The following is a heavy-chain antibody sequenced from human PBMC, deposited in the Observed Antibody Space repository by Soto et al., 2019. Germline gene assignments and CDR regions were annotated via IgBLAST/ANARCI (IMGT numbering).Heavy chain of an antibody. V-gene: IGHV3-23*01. J-gene: IGHJ4*02. D-gene: IGHD5-18*01. CDR2: ITGSGGIT. CDR1: GFTFSSNA. CDR3: AKALRVADEGGYRNDYEVATYYFDY. Sequence: GGSLRLSCAASGFTFSSNAMSWVRQAPGKGLEWVSGITGSGGITDYADSVKGRFTISRDNSKNTLYLQMNSLRVEDTAVYYCAKALRVADEGGYRNDYEVATYYFDYWGQGTLVTVSS.